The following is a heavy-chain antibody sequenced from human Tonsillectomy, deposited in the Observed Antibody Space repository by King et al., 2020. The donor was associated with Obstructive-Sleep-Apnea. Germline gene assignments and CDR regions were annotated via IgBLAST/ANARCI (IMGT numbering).Heavy chain of an antibody. CDR3: TRDQRREVASINYFDY. Sequence: VQLVESGGGLVQPGRSLRLSCTASGFTFGDYAMSWFRQAPGKGLEWVGFIRSKAYGGTTEYAASVKGRFTISRDDSKSIAYLQMNSLKTEDTAVYYCTRDQRREVASINYFDYWGQGTLVTVSS. CDR1: GFTFGDYA. J-gene: IGHJ4*02. V-gene: IGHV3-49*03. D-gene: IGHD5-12*01. CDR2: IRSKAYGGTT.